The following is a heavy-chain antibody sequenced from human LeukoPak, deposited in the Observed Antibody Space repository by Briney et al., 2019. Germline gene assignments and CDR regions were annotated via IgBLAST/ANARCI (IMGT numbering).Heavy chain of an antibody. CDR2: INPSGGST. CDR3: ARGRSRGWFDP. CDR1: GYTFTGYY. Sequence: ASVKVSCKASGYTFTGYYMHWVRQAPGQGLEWMGIINPSGGSTSYAQKFQGRVTMTRDMSTSTVYMELSSLRSEDTAVYYCARGRSRGWFDPWGQGTLVTVSS. J-gene: IGHJ5*02. D-gene: IGHD5-24*01. V-gene: IGHV1-46*01.